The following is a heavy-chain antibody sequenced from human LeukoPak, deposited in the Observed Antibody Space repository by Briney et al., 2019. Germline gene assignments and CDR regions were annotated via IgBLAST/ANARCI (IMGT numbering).Heavy chain of an antibody. J-gene: IGHJ4*02. CDR1: GFTFSSYS. CDR2: ISSSSSYI. CDR3: AREGEGYYGSGSYSFDY. V-gene: IGHV3-21*01. D-gene: IGHD3-10*01. Sequence: GGSLRLSCAASGFTFSSYSMNWVRQAPGKGLEWVSSISSSSSYIYYADSVKGRFTISRDNAKNSLYLQMNSLRAEDTAVYYCAREGEGYYGSGSYSFDYWGQGTLVTVPS.